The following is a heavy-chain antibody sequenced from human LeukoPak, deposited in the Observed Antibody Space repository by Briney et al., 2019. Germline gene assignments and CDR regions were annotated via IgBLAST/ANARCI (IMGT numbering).Heavy chain of an antibody. CDR2: INPNSGGT. CDR1: GYTFTGYY. J-gene: IGHJ5*02. CDR3: ARGRYCSGGSRYNNWFDP. Sequence: ASVKVSCKASGYTFTGYYMHWVRQAPGQGLEWMGWINPNSGGTNYAQKFQGRVTMTRDTSISTAYMELSRLRSDDTAVYYCARGRYCSGGSRYNNWFDPWGQGTLVTVSS. D-gene: IGHD2-15*01. V-gene: IGHV1-2*02.